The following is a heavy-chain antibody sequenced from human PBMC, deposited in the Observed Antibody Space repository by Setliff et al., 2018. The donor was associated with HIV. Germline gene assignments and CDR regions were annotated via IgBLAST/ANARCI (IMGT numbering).Heavy chain of an antibody. D-gene: IGHD3-10*01. J-gene: IGHJ5*02. CDR1: GYPIDSGFY. V-gene: IGHV4-38-2*01. CDR2: SYHTGSK. Sequence: SETLSLTCAVYGYPIDSGFYWGWIGQTPGKGLEWIASSYHTGSKYYNPSLKRRVTISADTSKNQFSLKLTSVTAADAAVYYCARNHYYGSGKKRWFDPWGQGMLVTV. CDR3: ARNHYYGSGKKRWFDP.